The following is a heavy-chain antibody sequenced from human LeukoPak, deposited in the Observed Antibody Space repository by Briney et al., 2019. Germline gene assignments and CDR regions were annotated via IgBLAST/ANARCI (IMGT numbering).Heavy chain of an antibody. CDR3: AREIWYYSQ. D-gene: IGHD6-13*01. V-gene: IGHV1-2*02. CDR1: GYTFTSYG. CDR2: MYPKNGDT. J-gene: IGHJ4*02. Sequence: ASVKVSCKASGYTFTSYGISWVRQAPGQGLEWMGWMYPKNGDTNYAQKFQGRVTMTRDTSISTAYLDLSGLRSDDTAVYFCAREIWYYSQWGQGTLVTVSS.